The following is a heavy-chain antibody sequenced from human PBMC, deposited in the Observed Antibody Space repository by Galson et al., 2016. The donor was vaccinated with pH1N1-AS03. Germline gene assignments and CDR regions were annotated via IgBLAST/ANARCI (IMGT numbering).Heavy chain of an antibody. D-gene: IGHD3-10*01. Sequence: SVKVSCKASGYTFTNFGIIWVRQAPGQGLGWLGWISAYSGNTDYAQSLQGRVSMTTDPSTNTAYMELTSLTSDATAIYYCARDLRRDFGNSFGAGVQLGRYWGQGTLVTVSS. V-gene: IGHV1-18*01. CDR3: ARDLRRDFGNSFGAGVQLGRY. CDR2: ISAYSGNT. J-gene: IGHJ4*02. CDR1: GYTFTNFG.